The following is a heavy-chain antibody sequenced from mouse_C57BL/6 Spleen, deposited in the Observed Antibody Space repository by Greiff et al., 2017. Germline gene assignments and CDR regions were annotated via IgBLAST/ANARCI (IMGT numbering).Heavy chain of an antibody. CDR3: VRQGGVVVASGAMDY. CDR1: GFSFNTYA. D-gene: IGHD1-1*01. J-gene: IGHJ4*01. CDR2: IRSKSNNYAT. V-gene: IGHV10-1*01. Sequence: GGGLVQPKGSLKLSCAASGFSFNTYAMNWVRQAPGKGLEWVARIRSKSNNYATYYADSVKDRFTISRDDSESMLYLQMNNLKTEDTAMYYCVRQGGVVVASGAMDYWGQGTSVTVSS.